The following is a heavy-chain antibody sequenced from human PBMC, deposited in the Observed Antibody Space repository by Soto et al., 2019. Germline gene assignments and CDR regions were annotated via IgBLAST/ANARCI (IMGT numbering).Heavy chain of an antibody. D-gene: IGHD2-15*01. J-gene: IGHJ6*02. CDR2: INQDGSER. CDR1: GFTFSNYW. Sequence: VEVVESGGGLVQPGGSLRLSCVASGFTFSNYWMTWVRQAPGKGLEWVANINQDGSERTHVDSVKGRFTVSRDNAKNSLYLEMNRLRAEDTAVYYCARGDIVVVVAAGGMDVWGQGTTVTVSS. V-gene: IGHV3-7*01. CDR3: ARGDIVVVVAAGGMDV.